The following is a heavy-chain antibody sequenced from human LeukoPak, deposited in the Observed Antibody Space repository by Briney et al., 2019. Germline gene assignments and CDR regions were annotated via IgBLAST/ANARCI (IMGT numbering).Heavy chain of an antibody. CDR3: ARVRSSSRLKPPNYYYYYYMDV. D-gene: IGHD6-13*01. CDR2: IYTSGST. Sequence: SETLSLTCTVSGGSISSYYWIWIRQPAGKGLEWIGRIYTSGSTNYNPSLKSRVTMSVDMSKNQFSLKLSSVTAADTAVYYCARVRSSSRLKPPNYYYYYYMDVWGKGTTVTVSS. V-gene: IGHV4-4*07. J-gene: IGHJ6*03. CDR1: GGSISSYY.